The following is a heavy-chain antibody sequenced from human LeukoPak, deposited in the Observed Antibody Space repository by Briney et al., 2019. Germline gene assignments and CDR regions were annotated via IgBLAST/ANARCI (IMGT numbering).Heavy chain of an antibody. D-gene: IGHD1-1*01. CDR2: MNPNSGNT. V-gene: IGHV1-8*01. Sequence: VASVKVSCKASGYTFTSYDINWVRQATGQGLEWMGWMNPNSGNTNYAQKFQGRVTMTRDTSISTAYMELSRLRSDDTAVYYCARAIQLERRLGFYYYYYMDVWGKGTTVTVSS. CDR3: ARAIQLERRLGFYYYYYMDV. J-gene: IGHJ6*03. CDR1: GYTFTSYD.